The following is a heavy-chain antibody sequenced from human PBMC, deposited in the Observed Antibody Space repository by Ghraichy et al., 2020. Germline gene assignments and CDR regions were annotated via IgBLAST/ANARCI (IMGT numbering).Heavy chain of an antibody. CDR3: ARSRVVVPAAATYYYYGMGV. V-gene: IGHV3-74*01. J-gene: IGHJ6*02. Sequence: GGTLRLSCAASGFTFSSYWMHWVRQAPGKGLVWVSRINSDGSSTSYADSVKGRFTISRDNAKNTLYLQMNSLRAEDTAVYYCARSRVVVPAAATYYYYGMGVWGQGTTVTVS. CDR1: GFTFSSYW. D-gene: IGHD2-2*01. CDR2: INSDGSST.